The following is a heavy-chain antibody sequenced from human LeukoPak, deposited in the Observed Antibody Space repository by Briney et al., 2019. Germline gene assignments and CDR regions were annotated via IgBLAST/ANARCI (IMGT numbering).Heavy chain of an antibody. CDR1: GGSFSGYY. D-gene: IGHD6-19*01. CDR2: INHSGST. V-gene: IGHV4-34*01. J-gene: IGHJ4*02. Sequence: SETLSLTCAVYGGSFSGYYWSWIRQPPGKGLEWIGEINHSGSTNYNPSLKSRVTISVDTSKNQFSLKLSSVTAADTAVYYCARGQGAVAVRYAYWGQGTLVTVSS. CDR3: ARGQGAVAVRYAY.